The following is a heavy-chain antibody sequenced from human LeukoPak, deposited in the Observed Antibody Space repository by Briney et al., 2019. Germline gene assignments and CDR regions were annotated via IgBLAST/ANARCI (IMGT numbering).Heavy chain of an antibody. Sequence: GGSLRLSCAASGFIFSSYGMHWVRQAPGKGLEWVACIRYDGSNKYYADSVKGRFTISRDDSKNTLYLQMNSLRAEDTAVYYCAKASDYGDYRWFDPRGQGTLVTVSS. D-gene: IGHD4-17*01. CDR3: AKASDYGDYRWFDP. V-gene: IGHV3-30*02. CDR1: GFIFSSYG. CDR2: IRYDGSNK. J-gene: IGHJ5*02.